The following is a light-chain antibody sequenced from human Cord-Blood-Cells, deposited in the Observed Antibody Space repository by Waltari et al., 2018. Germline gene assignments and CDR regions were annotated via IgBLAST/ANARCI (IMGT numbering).Light chain of an antibody. CDR2: AAS. Sequence: DIQMTQSPSSLSASVGDRVTITCRASQSNSSYLNWYQQKPGKAPKRLLYAASSLQSGVPSRFSGSGSGTDFTLTISSLQPEDFATYYCQQSYSTPYSFGQGTKLEIK. CDR1: QSNSSY. CDR3: QQSYSTPYS. V-gene: IGKV1-39*01. J-gene: IGKJ2*03.